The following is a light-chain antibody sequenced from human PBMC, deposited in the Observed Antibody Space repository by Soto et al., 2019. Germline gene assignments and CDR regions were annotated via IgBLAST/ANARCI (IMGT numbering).Light chain of an antibody. CDR2: MNS. CDR1: RSNIGSDT. CDR3: VAWDDNLSSRV. J-gene: IGLJ3*02. Sequence: QSVLTQPPSASGTPGQRVTISCSGSRSNIGSDTVNWYLQLPGTAPKLLIYMNSQRPSGVPDRFSGSKSGTSASLVITGLRPEDEADYYCVAWDDNLSSRVFGGGTKVTVL. V-gene: IGLV1-47*01.